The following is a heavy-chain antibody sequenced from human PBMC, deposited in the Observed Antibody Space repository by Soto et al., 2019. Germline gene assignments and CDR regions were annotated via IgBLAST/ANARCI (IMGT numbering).Heavy chain of an antibody. D-gene: IGHD3-9*01. J-gene: IGHJ6*02. CDR2: IKQDGSEK. Sequence: PGGSLRLSCAASGFTFSSYWMSWVRQAPGKGLEWVANIKQDGSEKYYVDSVKGRFTISRDNAKNSLYLQMNSLRAEDTAVYYCARDRDDILTGYYEDYGMDVWGQGTTVTVSS. CDR1: GFTFSSYW. CDR3: ARDRDDILTGYYEDYGMDV. V-gene: IGHV3-7*03.